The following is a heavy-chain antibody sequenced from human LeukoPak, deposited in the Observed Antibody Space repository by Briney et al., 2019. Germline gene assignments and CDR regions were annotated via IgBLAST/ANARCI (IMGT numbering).Heavy chain of an antibody. CDR2: ISLAGQT. CDR1: GGSISSTNW. Sequence: PSGTLSLTCGVSGGSISSTNWWRWVRQPPGQGLEWIGEISLAGQTNYNPSLNGRVTMSLDKSSNQLSLHLTSVTAADTATYFCSRESGPFCPFGYWGQGTLVIVSS. CDR3: SRESGPFCPFGY. V-gene: IGHV4-4*02. J-gene: IGHJ4*02. D-gene: IGHD1-26*01.